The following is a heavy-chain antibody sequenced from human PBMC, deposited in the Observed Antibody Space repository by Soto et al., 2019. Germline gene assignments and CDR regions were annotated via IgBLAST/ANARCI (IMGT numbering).Heavy chain of an antibody. CDR3: ARSNGRSSSCYRHGMHD. V-gene: IGHV3-33*01. J-gene: IGHJ6*02. D-gene: IGHD6-13*01. Sequence: GGSLRLSCAASGFTFSSYGMHWVRQAPGKGLEWVAVIWYDGSNKYYADSVKGRFTISRDNSKNTLYLQMNSLRAEDTAVYYCARSNGRSSSCYRHGMHDSGQGTTVTVSS. CDR2: IWYDGSNK. CDR1: GFTFSSYG.